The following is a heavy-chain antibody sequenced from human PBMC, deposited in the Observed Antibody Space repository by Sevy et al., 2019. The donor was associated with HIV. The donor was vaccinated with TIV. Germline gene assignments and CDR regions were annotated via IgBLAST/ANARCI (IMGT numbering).Heavy chain of an antibody. CDR3: ALNPSSDFWSGYYH. J-gene: IGHJ5*02. Sequence: SETLSLTCTVSGCSISSYYWSWIRQPPGKGLEWIGYIYYSGSTNYNPSLKSRVTISVDTSKNQFSLKLSSVTAADTAVYYCALNPSSDFWSGYYHWGQGTLVTVSS. CDR1: GCSISSYY. CDR2: IYYSGST. V-gene: IGHV4-59*01. D-gene: IGHD3-3*01.